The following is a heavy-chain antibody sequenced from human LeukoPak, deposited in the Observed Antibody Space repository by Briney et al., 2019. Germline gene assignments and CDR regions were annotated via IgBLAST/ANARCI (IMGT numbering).Heavy chain of an antibody. CDR1: GFTFSTHG. V-gene: IGHV3-30*02. CDR3: AKSGYNRFDY. CDR2: IRYDGINK. D-gene: IGHD5-24*01. J-gene: IGHJ4*02. Sequence: GGSLRLSCAASGFTFSTHGMHWVRQAPGKGLEWVAFIRYDGINKYYADSVKGRFTISRDNSKNTLYLQMNSLRAEDTAVYYCAKSGYNRFDYWGQGTLVTVSS.